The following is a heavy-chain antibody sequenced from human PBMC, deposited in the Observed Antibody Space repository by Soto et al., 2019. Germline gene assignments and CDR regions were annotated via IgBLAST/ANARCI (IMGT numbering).Heavy chain of an antibody. CDR3: ARARFCTSTSCYHYFDF. V-gene: IGHV4-59*01. Sequence: SETLSLTCTVSGGSISSSSWSWIRQPPGRGLEWIGYIYNNGRTDYNPSLKSRVTISVDTSKNHFSLKLSSVTPADTAVYYCARARFCTSTSCYHYFDFWGQGTLVTVSP. J-gene: IGHJ4*02. D-gene: IGHD2-2*01. CDR1: GGSISSSS. CDR2: IYNNGRT.